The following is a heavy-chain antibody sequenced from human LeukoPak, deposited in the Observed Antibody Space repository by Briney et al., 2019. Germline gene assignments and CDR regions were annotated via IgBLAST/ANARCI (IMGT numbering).Heavy chain of an antibody. J-gene: IGHJ4*02. CDR1: GFTFSSYA. V-gene: IGHV3-30*04. Sequence: GGSLRLSCAASGFTFSSYAMHWVRQAPGKGPEWVAVISYDGSNKYYADSVKGRFTISRDNSKNTLYLQMNSLRAEDTAVYYCASPPGRNSSWYFDYWGQGTLVTVSS. D-gene: IGHD6-13*01. CDR3: ASPPGRNSSWYFDY. CDR2: ISYDGSNK.